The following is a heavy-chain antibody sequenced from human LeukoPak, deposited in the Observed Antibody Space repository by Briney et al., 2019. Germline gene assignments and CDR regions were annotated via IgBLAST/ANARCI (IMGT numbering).Heavy chain of an antibody. Sequence: PGGSLRLSCAASGFTFSSYAMSWVRQAPGKGLEWVSAISGSGGSTYYADSVKGRFTISRDNSKNTLYLQMNSLRAEDTAVYYCAIEMWAARGPTALDYWGQGTLVTVSS. V-gene: IGHV3-23*01. CDR1: GFTFSSYA. CDR2: ISGSGGST. D-gene: IGHD6-6*01. CDR3: AIEMWAARGPTALDY. J-gene: IGHJ4*02.